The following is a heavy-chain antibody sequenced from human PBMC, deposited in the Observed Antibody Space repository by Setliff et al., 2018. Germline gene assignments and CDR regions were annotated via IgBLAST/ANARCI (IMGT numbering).Heavy chain of an antibody. D-gene: IGHD5-18*01. J-gene: IGHJ5*02. CDR1: GGSIRRDY. V-gene: IGHV4-59*01. CDR2: VHYSGST. CDR3: ARINPGGYTYGNWFDP. Sequence: SETLSLTCSVSGGSIRRDYWSWIRQPPGKRLEYIGNVHYSGSTAYNPSLKSRVTISVDTSKNQFSLRLSSVTAADTAVYYCARINPGGYTYGNWFDPWSQGTLVTVSS.